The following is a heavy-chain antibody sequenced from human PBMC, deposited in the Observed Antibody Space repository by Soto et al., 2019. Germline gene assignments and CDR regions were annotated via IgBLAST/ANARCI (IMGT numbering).Heavy chain of an antibody. CDR2: VTDTGGDA. J-gene: IGHJ6*02. D-gene: IGHD2-15*01. V-gene: IGHV3-23*01. Sequence: EVQLLESGGDLVQPGGSLRLSCVASGITFGSRAMSWVRQAPGEGLEWDSTVTDTGGDAKYADSVRGRFTISRDNSKNTLYLQMNSLRAEDTAVYYCAKGPSAKRYYYYGMDVWGQGTTVTVYS. CDR3: AKGPSAKRYYYYGMDV. CDR1: GITFGSRA.